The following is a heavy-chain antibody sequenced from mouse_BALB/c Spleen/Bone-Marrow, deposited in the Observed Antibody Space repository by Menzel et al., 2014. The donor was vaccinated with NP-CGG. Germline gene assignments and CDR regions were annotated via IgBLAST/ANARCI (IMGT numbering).Heavy chain of an antibody. V-gene: IGHV2-6-7*01. Sequence: VMLVESGPGLVAPSQSLSITCTVSGFSLTGYGVNWVRQPPGKGLEWLGMIWGDGSTDYNSALESRLSISKDNSKSQVFLKMNSLQTDDTARYYCARELGHYAMDYWGQGTSVTVSS. D-gene: IGHD4-1*01. J-gene: IGHJ4*01. CDR2: IWGDGST. CDR1: GFSLTGYG. CDR3: ARELGHYAMDY.